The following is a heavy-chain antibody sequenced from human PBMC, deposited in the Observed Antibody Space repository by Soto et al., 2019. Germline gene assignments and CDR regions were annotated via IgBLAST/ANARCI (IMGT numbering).Heavy chain of an antibody. CDR2: IYPGYSDT. D-gene: IGHD6-13*01. V-gene: IGHV5-51*01. CDR3: ARHRGYRSRWYDYSYHYGMDV. CDR1: GYSFTSYW. Sequence: GESLKISCKGSGYSFTSYWIGWVLQMPGKGLEWMGIIYPGYSDTRYSPSFQGQVTISADNSISTAYLKWSSMKDSDTAMYYCARHRGYRSRWYDYSYHYGMDVWGQGTTVTVSS. J-gene: IGHJ6*02.